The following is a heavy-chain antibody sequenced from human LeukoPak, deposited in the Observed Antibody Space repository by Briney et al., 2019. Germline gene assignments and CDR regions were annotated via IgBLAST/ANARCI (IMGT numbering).Heavy chain of an antibody. V-gene: IGHV4/OR15-8*01. D-gene: IGHD2-2*01. CDR1: GDSTTSSRW. Sequence: SETLSLTCVVSGDSTTSSRWWNWVRQAPGKGLEWIGETHHGGSTNYNPSLKSRVTISVDKSKNQFSLKMNSVTAADTAVYYRARSRSTTTYYGMDVWGQGTTVTVSS. CDR2: THHGGST. CDR3: ARSRSTTTYYGMDV. J-gene: IGHJ6*02.